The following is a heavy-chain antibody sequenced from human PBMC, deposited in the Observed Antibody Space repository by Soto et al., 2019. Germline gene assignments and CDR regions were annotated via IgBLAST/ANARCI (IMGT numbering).Heavy chain of an antibody. V-gene: IGHV1-69*06. CDR2: IIPIFGTT. CDR3: ARTTTMVRSPGMDV. J-gene: IGHJ6*02. Sequence: QVQLVQSGAEVKKPGSSVKVSCKASGGTFSSYAISWVRQAPGQGLEWMGGIIPIFGTTNSAQKFQGRVTITTEKSTSTAYMEQSSLRSEDTAVYYSARTTTMVRSPGMDVWGQGTTVTVSS. D-gene: IGHD3-10*01. CDR1: GGTFSSYA.